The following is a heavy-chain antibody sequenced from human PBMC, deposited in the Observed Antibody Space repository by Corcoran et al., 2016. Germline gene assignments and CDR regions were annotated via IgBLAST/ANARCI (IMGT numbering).Heavy chain of an antibody. Sequence: QVQLQESGPGLVKPSETLSLTCTVSGYSISSGYYWGWIRQPPGKGLEWIGSIYHSGSTYYNPSLKSRGTISVDTSKNQFSLKLSSVTAADTAVYYCARGEIAAAGSYFDYWGQGTLVTVSS. CDR2: IYHSGST. D-gene: IGHD6-13*01. V-gene: IGHV4-38-2*02. CDR1: GYSISSGYY. CDR3: ARGEIAAAGSYFDY. J-gene: IGHJ4*02.